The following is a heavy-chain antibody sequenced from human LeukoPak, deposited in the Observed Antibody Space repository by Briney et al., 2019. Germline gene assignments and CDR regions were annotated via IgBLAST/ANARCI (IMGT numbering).Heavy chain of an antibody. J-gene: IGHJ4*02. Sequence: PGGSLRLSCAASGFTFSSYAMHWVRQAPGKGLEWVAVISYDGSNKYYADSVKGRFTISRDNSKNTLYLRMNSLRAEDTAVYYCASEYSSSWYWGQGTLVTVSS. CDR1: GFTFSSYA. D-gene: IGHD6-13*01. CDR3: ASEYSSSWY. V-gene: IGHV3-30-3*01. CDR2: ISYDGSNK.